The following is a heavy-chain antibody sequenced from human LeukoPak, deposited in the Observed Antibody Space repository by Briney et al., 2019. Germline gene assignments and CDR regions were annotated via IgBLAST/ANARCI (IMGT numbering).Heavy chain of an antibody. CDR1: GYSFTSYG. J-gene: IGHJ4*02. D-gene: IGHD3-22*01. CDR3: ARDAPYYYDSSGYYIGRGMYYFDY. Sequence: GESLKISCKGSGYSFTSYGISWVRQAPGQGLEWMGWISAYNGNTNYAQKLQGRVTMTTDTSTSTAYMELRSLRSDDTAVYYCARDAPYYYDSSGYYIGRGMYYFDYWGQGTLVTVSS. V-gene: IGHV1-18*01. CDR2: ISAYNGNT.